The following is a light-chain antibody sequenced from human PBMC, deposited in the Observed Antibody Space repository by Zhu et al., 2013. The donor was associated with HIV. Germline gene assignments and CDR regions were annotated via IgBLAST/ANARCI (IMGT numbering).Light chain of an antibody. Sequence: DIQMTQSPSSLSASVGDRVTITCQASQDINIYLNWYQQKRGKAPKLLIYDASNLQTGVPSRFSGSGSGTDFSLIISSLQPDDIATYYCQQYENLPLSFGGGPRWRSN. J-gene: IGKJ4*01. V-gene: IGKV1-33*01. CDR2: DAS. CDR1: QDINIY. CDR3: QQYENLPLS.